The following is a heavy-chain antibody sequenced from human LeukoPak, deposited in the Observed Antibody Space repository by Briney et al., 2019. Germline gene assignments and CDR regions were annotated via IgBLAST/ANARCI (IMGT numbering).Heavy chain of an antibody. J-gene: IGHJ4*02. CDR1: GFIFNNYA. CDR3: ASGTIVGARGADN. V-gene: IGHV3-9*01. Sequence: PGGSLRLSCAGSGFIFNNYAMHWVRQPPGKGLEWVSGISWNSGSIDYADSVKGRFTISRDNANNLLYLQMNSLRAEDTAVYYCASGTIVGARGADNWGQGTLVTVSS. D-gene: IGHD1-26*01. CDR2: ISWNSGSI.